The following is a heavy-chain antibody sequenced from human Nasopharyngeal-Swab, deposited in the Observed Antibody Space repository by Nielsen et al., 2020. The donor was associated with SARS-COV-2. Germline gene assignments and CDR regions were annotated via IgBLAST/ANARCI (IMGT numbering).Heavy chain of an antibody. J-gene: IGHJ6*03. D-gene: IGHD5-18*01. CDR3: ARDYTAMLYYYYYMDV. V-gene: IGHV3-30-3*01. CDR2: ISYDGSNK. Sequence: VRQALGKGLEWVAVISYDGSNKYYADSVKGRFTISRDNSKNTLYLQMNSLRAEDTAVYYCARDYTAMLYYYYYMDVWGKGTTVTVSS.